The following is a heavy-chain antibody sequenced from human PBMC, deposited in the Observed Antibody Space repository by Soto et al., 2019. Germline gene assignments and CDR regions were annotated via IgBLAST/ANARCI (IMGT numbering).Heavy chain of an antibody. CDR2: IYYSGST. CDR1: GGSISSYY. CDR3: ARLGGDGYSSGWYGFAFDI. V-gene: IGHV4-59*08. J-gene: IGHJ3*02. D-gene: IGHD6-19*01. Sequence: QVQLQESGPGLVKPSETLSLTCTVSGGSISSYYWSWIRQPPGKGLECIGYIYYSGSTNYNPSLKSRVTISVDTSKNQFSLKLSSVTAADTAVYYCARLGGDGYSSGWYGFAFDIWGQGTMVTVSS.